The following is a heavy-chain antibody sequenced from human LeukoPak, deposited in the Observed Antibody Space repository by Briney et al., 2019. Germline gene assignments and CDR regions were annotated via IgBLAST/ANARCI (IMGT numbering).Heavy chain of an antibody. CDR3: AKPIAAAGIGAFDI. D-gene: IGHD6-13*01. CDR2: ISWNSGSI. Sequence: PGRSLRLSCAASGFTFDDYAMHWVRQAPGKGLEWVSGISWNSGSIGYADSVKGRFTISRDNAKNSLYLQMNSLRAEDTALYYCAKPIAAAGIGAFDIWGQGTMVTVSS. CDR1: GFTFDDYA. V-gene: IGHV3-9*01. J-gene: IGHJ3*02.